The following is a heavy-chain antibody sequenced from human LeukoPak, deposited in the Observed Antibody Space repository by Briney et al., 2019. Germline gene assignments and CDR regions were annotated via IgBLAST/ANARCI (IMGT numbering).Heavy chain of an antibody. CDR3: ARGHYSSWQYWYFDL. CDR1: GDSINSGDFY. V-gene: IGHV4-61*08. Sequence: PSQTLSLTCTVSGDSINSGDFYWTWIRQPPGKGLEWIGYIYYSGSTNYNPSLKSRVTISIDTSRNQFSLKLSSVTAADTAVYYCARGHYSSWQYWYFDLWGRGTLVTVSS. J-gene: IGHJ2*01. CDR2: IYYSGST. D-gene: IGHD6-6*01.